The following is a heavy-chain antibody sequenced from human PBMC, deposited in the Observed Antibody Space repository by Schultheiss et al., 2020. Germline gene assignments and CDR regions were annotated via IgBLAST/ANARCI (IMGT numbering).Heavy chain of an antibody. CDR1: GFTFSNYW. CDR2: ISSSSSTI. V-gene: IGHV3-48*01. D-gene: IGHD6-19*01. J-gene: IGHJ4*02. CDR3: AKLGRGSGWYQLDY. Sequence: GESLKISCAASGFTFSNYWMHWVRQAPGKGLEWVSYISSSSSTIYYADSVKGRFTISRDNAKNTLYLQMNSLRAEDTAVYYCAKLGRGSGWYQLDYWGQGTLVTVSS.